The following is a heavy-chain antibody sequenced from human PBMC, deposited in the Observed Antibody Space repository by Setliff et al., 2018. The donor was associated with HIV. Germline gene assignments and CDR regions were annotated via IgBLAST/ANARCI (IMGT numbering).Heavy chain of an antibody. D-gene: IGHD3-10*01. V-gene: IGHV4-31*03. J-gene: IGHJ5*02. CDR1: GASISSGGYY. Sequence: KPSETLSLTCNVSGASISSGGYYWSWIRQHPGKGLEWIGYIYNSGSTYYSPSLKSRATISMDTANNWFSLRLTSVTAADTAVYYCAREGLWFGELSGALDLWGQGTLVTVSS. CDR2: IYNSGST. CDR3: AREGLWFGELSGALDL.